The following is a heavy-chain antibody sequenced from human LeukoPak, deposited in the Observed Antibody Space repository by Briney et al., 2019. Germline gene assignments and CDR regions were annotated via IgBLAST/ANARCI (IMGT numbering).Heavy chain of an antibody. CDR3: ARGRSNFYGMDV. CDR2: IYYNGNT. J-gene: IGHJ6*02. CDR1: DGSVNSYY. D-gene: IGHD1-26*01. Sequence: SETLSLTCSVSDGSVNSYYWNWIRRPPGKGLEWIGYIYYNGNTNYSPSLKSRVTMSVDTSKNLFSLKVSSVTAADTAVYYCARGRSNFYGMDVWGQGTTVTVSS. V-gene: IGHV4-59*02.